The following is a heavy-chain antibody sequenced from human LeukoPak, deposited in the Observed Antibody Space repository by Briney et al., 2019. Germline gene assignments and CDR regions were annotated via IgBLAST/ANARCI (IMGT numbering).Heavy chain of an antibody. D-gene: IGHD5-18*01. CDR1: GFTFSNYA. Sequence: GRSLRLSCAASGFTFSNYAIHWVRQAPDKGLEWVTVISFDGSNKYYADPVKGRFTISRDNSKNTLYLQMNSLRAEDTAVYYCARDVDTALDYWGQGTLVTVSS. CDR2: ISFDGSNK. V-gene: IGHV3-30-3*01. J-gene: IGHJ4*02. CDR3: ARDVDTALDY.